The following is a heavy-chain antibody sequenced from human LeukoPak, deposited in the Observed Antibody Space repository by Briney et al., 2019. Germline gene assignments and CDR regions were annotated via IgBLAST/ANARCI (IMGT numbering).Heavy chain of an antibody. V-gene: IGHV3-21*01. CDR2: ISSSSSYI. J-gene: IGHJ4*02. D-gene: IGHD6-13*01. Sequence: GGSPRLSCAASGFTFSSYSMNWVRQAPGKGLEWVSSISSSSSYIYYADSVKGRFTISRDNAKNSLYLQMNSLRAEDTAVYYCARGHSSSYDYYFDYWGQGTLVTVSS. CDR1: GFTFSSYS. CDR3: ARGHSSSYDYYFDY.